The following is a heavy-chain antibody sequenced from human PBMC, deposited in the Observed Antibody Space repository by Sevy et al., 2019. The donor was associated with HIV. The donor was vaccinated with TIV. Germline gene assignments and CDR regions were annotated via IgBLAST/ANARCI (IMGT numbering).Heavy chain of an antibody. Sequence: ASVKVSCKASGYTFTSYGISWVRQAPGQGREWMGWISAYNGNTNYAQKLQGRVTMTTDTSTSTAYMELRSLRSDDTAVYYCARERIGSSWYYFDYWGQGTLVTVSS. CDR1: GYTFTSYG. V-gene: IGHV1-18*01. J-gene: IGHJ4*02. CDR3: ARERIGSSWYYFDY. D-gene: IGHD6-13*01. CDR2: ISAYNGNT.